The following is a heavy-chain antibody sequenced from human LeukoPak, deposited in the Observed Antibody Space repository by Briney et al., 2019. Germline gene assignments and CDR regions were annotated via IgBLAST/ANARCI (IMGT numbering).Heavy chain of an antibody. V-gene: IGHV5-51*01. CDR2: IYPGDSDT. CDR1: GYTFTSYW. J-gene: IGHJ4*02. D-gene: IGHD5-24*01. Sequence: GESLKISCKGSGYTFTSYWIGWVRQVPGKGLEWMGLIYPGDSDTKYSPSFQGQVTISADKSISTAYLQWSSLKASDTAMYYCARRRDGYNYYFDYWGQGTLVTVSS. CDR3: ARRRDGYNYYFDY.